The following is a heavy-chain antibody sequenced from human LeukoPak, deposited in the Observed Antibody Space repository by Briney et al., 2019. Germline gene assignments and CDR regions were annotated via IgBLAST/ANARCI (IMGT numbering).Heavy chain of an antibody. CDR1: GSTFSTYW. CDR2: INGDGSST. V-gene: IGHV3-74*01. Sequence: GGSLRLSCAASGSTFSTYWMHWVRQAPGKGLVWVSRINGDGSSTSYGDSVKGRFTISRDNAKNTLYLQMNGLRVEDTAVYYCARALGDIRGQGTLVTVSS. J-gene: IGHJ4*02. CDR3: ARALGDI.